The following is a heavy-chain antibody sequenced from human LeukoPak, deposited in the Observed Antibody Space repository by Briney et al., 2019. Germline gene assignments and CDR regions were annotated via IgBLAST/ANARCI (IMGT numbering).Heavy chain of an antibody. Sequence: GESLKISCKGSGYSFTSYWIGWVRQMPGKGLEWMGIIYPGDSDTRYSPSFQGQVPISADKSIRTAYLQWSSLKASDTAMYYCARRGYSYGYFLDYWGQGTLVTVSS. V-gene: IGHV5-51*01. CDR2: IYPGDSDT. J-gene: IGHJ4*02. CDR3: ARRGYSYGYFLDY. CDR1: GYSFTSYW. D-gene: IGHD5-18*01.